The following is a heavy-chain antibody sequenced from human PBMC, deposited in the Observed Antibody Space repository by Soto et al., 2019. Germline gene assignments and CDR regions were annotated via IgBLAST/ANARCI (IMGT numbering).Heavy chain of an antibody. Sequence: GSLRLSCAASGFTVSSNYMSWVRQAPGKGLEWVSVIYSGGSTYYADSVKGRFTISRDNSKNTLYLQMNSLRAEDTAVYYCARVLYGDYADDAFDLWGQGKMVTVSS. CDR2: IYSGGST. CDR3: ARVLYGDYADDAFDL. V-gene: IGHV3-66*01. CDR1: GFTVSSNY. J-gene: IGHJ3*01. D-gene: IGHD4-17*01.